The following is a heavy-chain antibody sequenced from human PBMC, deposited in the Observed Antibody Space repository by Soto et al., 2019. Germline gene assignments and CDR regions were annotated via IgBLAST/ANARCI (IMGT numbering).Heavy chain of an antibody. CDR1: GFTFSDYY. V-gene: IGHV3-11*01. CDR3: ARAYSDAFDI. J-gene: IGHJ3*02. D-gene: IGHD2-15*01. Sequence: GGSLRLSCAASGFTFSDYYMTWIRQAPGKGLEWVSYISNSGSGIYYPDSVKGRFTISRDNAKKSLYLQMSSLRAEDTAVYYCARAYSDAFDIWGQGTMVTVSS. CDR2: ISNSGSGI.